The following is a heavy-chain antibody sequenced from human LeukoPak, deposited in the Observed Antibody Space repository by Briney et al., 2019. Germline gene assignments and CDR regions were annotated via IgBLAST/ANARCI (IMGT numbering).Heavy chain of an antibody. V-gene: IGHV3-30*04. CDR2: ISYDGSSK. J-gene: IGHJ4*02. CDR1: GFTFSSHA. D-gene: IGHD3-10*01. Sequence: GGSLRLSCAASGFTFSSHAMHWVRQAPGKGLEWVAIISYDGSSKYYADSVEVRFTISRDNSKNTLYLQMNSLRPEDTAVYYCASGPLVRGVDNSFAFDYWGQGTLVSVSS. CDR3: ASGPLVRGVDNSFAFDY.